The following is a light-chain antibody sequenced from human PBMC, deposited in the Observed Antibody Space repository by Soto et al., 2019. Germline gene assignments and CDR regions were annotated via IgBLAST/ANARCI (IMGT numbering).Light chain of an antibody. CDR3: CSYAGSYTHV. CDR2: DVS. V-gene: IGLV2-11*01. J-gene: IGLJ1*01. Sequence: QSALTQPRSVSGSPGQSVTISCTGTSSDVGGYNYVSWYQQHPGKAPKLMIYDVSKRPSGVPDRFSGSKSGNTAPLTISGLQAEDEDDYYCCSYAGSYTHVFGTGTKVTVL. CDR1: SSDVGGYNY.